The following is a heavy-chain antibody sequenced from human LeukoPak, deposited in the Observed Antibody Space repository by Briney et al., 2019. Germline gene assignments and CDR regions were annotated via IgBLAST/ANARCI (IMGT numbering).Heavy chain of an antibody. CDR3: ADDYGD. V-gene: IGHV4-4*07. Sequence: SETLSLTCSVSGGSVSSYYWSWIRQPPGKGLEWIGRIYPSGTTHYDPSLKSRVTMSVDTSKNQLSLKLTSVTAAETAVYYCADDYGDWGQGTLVTVSS. CDR1: GGSVSSYY. CDR2: IYPSGTT. J-gene: IGHJ4*02. D-gene: IGHD4/OR15-4a*01.